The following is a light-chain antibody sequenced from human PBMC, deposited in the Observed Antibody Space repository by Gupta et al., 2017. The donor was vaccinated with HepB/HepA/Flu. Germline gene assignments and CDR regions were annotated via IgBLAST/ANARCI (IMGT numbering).Light chain of an antibody. V-gene: IGLV2-11*01. CDR2: DVR. Sequence: QSALTQPRSVSGSSGQSVTISCTGTKSAVGGYNYVSWYQQHPGKVPKLIIYDVRERPSGVPDRFSGSKSGNTASLTISGLRAGDEADYHCCSYSGSYNVIFGGGTKLTVL. CDR3: CSYSGSYNVI. J-gene: IGLJ2*01. CDR1: KSAVGGYNY.